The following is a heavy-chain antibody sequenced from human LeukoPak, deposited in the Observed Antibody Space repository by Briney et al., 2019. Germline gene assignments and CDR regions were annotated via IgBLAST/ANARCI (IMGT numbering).Heavy chain of an antibody. J-gene: IGHJ4*02. CDR1: GYVFTNFG. V-gene: IGHV1-18*01. CDR3: ARGGGEFDY. D-gene: IGHD3-16*01. CDR2: ISGYNGDT. Sequence: ASVKVSCKPSGYVFTNFGLSWLRQAPGQGLEWMGWISGYNGDTNYAQRLQGRVTLTTDTSTSTAYMELRSLRSDDTAMYYCARGGGEFDYWGQGTLVTVSS.